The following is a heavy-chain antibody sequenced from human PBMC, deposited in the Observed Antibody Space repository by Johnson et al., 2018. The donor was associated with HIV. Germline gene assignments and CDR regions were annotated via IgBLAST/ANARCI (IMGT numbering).Heavy chain of an antibody. V-gene: IGHV3-66*01. J-gene: IGHJ3*02. CDR2: LYSGGST. CDR3: ARDRGLDAFDI. D-gene: IGHD3-10*01. CDR1: GFTFSTYW. Sequence: VQLVESGGGLVQPGGSLRLSCAASGFTFSTYWMTWVRQAPGKGLERVALLYSGGSTYYADSVKGRFTISRDNSKNTVYLQMNSLRVEDTAVYYCARDRGLDAFDIWGQGTMVTVSS.